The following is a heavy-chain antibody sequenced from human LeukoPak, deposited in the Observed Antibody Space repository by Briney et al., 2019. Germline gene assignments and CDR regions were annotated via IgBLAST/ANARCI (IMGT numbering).Heavy chain of an antibody. Sequence: SETLSLTCTVSGGSIRSSNYCWGWIRQPPGKGLEWIGSIDYNGNTNYNPSLKSRVTISADMSKNQFSLKLRSVTAADTAVYYCARLGGSGRHYYYYYMDVWGKGTTVTISS. D-gene: IGHD3-10*01. V-gene: IGHV4-39*01. CDR2: IDYNGNT. CDR3: ARLGGSGRHYYYYYMDV. CDR1: GGSIRSSNYC. J-gene: IGHJ6*03.